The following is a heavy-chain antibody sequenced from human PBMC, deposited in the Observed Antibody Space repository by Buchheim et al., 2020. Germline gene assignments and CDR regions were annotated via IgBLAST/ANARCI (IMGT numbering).Heavy chain of an antibody. CDR2: IWYDGSKE. V-gene: IGHV3-33*08. Sequence: VQLVESGGGLVKPGGSLTLSCAASGLSFKDVWMSWVRQAPGKGLEWVAVIWYDGSKEYYAESVRGRFSISRDNSKNTLYLQMNSLEVDDTAVYYCASAGTTAPFDYWGQGTL. CDR1: GLSFKDVW. D-gene: IGHD1-7*01. CDR3: ASAGTTAPFDY. J-gene: IGHJ4*02.